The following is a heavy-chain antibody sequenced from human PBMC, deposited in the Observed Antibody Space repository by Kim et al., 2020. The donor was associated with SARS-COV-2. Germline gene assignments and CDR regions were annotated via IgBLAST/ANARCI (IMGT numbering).Heavy chain of an antibody. D-gene: IGHD6-13*01. Sequence: ASVKVSCKASGYTFTSYGISWVRQAPGQGLEWMGWISAYNGNTNYAQKLQGRVTMTTDTSTSTAYMELRSLRSNDTAVYYCARDKGYSSSWYPTDYMYYYYGMDVWGQGTTVTVSS. V-gene: IGHV1-18*01. J-gene: IGHJ6*02. CDR2: ISAYNGNT. CDR3: ARDKGYSSSWYPTDYMYYYYGMDV. CDR1: GYTFTSYG.